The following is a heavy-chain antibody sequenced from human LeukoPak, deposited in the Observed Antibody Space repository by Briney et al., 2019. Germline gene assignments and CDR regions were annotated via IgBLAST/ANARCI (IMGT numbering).Heavy chain of an antibody. J-gene: IGHJ3*01. CDR2: IKPDGSER. V-gene: IGHV3-7*04. Sequence: GGSLRLSCAASGFAFSSNWMTWVRQAPGKGLEWVANIKPDGSERYYVESVKGRFTISRDNAKNSVFLQMDSLRAEDTALYYCARDYDWGQGTMVTVSS. CDR1: GFAFSSNW. CDR3: ARDYD.